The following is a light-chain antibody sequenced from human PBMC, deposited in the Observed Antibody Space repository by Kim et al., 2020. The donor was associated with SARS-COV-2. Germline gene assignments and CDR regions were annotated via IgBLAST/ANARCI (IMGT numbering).Light chain of an antibody. V-gene: IGKV3-15*01. CDR1: QSVSSN. J-gene: IGKJ1*01. CDR2: GAS. CDR3: QQYNNWPRT. Sequence: EIVMTQSPGTLSVSPGERATLSCRASQSVSSNLAWYQQKPGQAPRLLIYGASTRATGIPARFSGSGSGTEFTLTISSLQSEDFALYYCQQYNNWPRTFGQGTKVDIK.